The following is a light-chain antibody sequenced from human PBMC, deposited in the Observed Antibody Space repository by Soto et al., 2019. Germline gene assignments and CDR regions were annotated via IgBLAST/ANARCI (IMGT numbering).Light chain of an antibody. Sequence: QSALTQPASVSGSPGQSITISCTGTSSDVGTYNLVSWYQHHPGKAPKLMIYEGSKRPSGVSNRFFGSKSGNTASLTISGLQDEDEADYYCCSYAGSSTPSYVFGSGTKLTVL. CDR1: SSDVGTYNL. V-gene: IGLV2-23*01. CDR2: EGS. CDR3: CSYAGSSTPSYV. J-gene: IGLJ1*01.